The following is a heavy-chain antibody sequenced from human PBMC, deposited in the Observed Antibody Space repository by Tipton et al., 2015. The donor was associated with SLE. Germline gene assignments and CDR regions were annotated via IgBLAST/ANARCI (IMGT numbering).Heavy chain of an antibody. CDR2: IWYDGSNK. D-gene: IGHD1-26*01. J-gene: IGHJ6*02. CDR1: GFTFSSYG. Sequence: SLRLSCAASGFTFSSYGMHWVRQAPGKGLEWVAVIWYDGSNKYYADSVKGRFTISRDNSKNTLYLQMNSLRAEDTAVYYCAKDLVYSGSYSFYYYGMDVWGQGTTVTVSS. V-gene: IGHV3-33*06. CDR3: AKDLVYSGSYSFYYYGMDV.